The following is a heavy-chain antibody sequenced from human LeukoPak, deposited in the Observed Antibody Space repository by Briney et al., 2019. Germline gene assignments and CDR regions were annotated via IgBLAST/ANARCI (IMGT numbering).Heavy chain of an antibody. V-gene: IGHV3-7*05. CDR2: IKPDGSEK. CDR1: GFIFSRYW. Sequence: VGSLRLSCAASGFIFSRYWMTWVRQAPGKGLEWVANIKPDGSEKKYVDSVKGRFTISRDNAKNSLYLQMSSLRAEDTAVYYCVRVGYSDEGIDYWGQGTLVTVAS. J-gene: IGHJ4*02. D-gene: IGHD4-17*01. CDR3: VRVGYSDEGIDY.